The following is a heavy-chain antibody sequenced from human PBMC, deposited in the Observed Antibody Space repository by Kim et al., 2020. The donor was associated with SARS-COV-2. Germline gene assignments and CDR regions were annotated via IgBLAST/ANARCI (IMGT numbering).Heavy chain of an antibody. D-gene: IGHD5-18*01. J-gene: IGHJ4*02. V-gene: IGHV4-34*13. CDR3: ARGRGYSYGYRINFDY. Sequence: SLRSRVTMSVDTSKNQFSLKLSSVTAADTAVYYCARGRGYSYGYRINFDYWGQGTLVTVSS.